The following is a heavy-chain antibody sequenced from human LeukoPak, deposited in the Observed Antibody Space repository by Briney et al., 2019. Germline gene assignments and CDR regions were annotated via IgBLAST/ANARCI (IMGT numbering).Heavy chain of an antibody. D-gene: IGHD1-26*01. CDR2: INPNSDGT. V-gene: IGHV1-2*02. Sequence: ASVKVSCKASGYTFSDYYIHWVRQAPGQGLEWMGWINPNSDGTNYGQKFQGRVTMTRDTSISTAYMELSRLRSDDTAVYYCARGGRLELLVYFYYYMDVWGKGTTVTVSS. J-gene: IGHJ6*03. CDR3: ARGGRLELLVYFYYYMDV. CDR1: GYTFSDYY.